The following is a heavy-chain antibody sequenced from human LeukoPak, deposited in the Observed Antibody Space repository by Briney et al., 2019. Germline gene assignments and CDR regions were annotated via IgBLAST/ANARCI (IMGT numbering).Heavy chain of an antibody. Sequence: QTGGSLRLSCAASGVTFSSYEMNWVRQAPGKGLEWVSYISGSGSTIYYADSVKGRFTISRDNAKNSLYLQMNSLSAEDMALYYCAKGGGGRLIYYYYMDVWGKGTTVTVSS. V-gene: IGHV3-48*03. D-gene: IGHD3-16*01. CDR2: ISGSGSTI. CDR1: GVTFSSYE. CDR3: AKGGGGRLIYYYYMDV. J-gene: IGHJ6*03.